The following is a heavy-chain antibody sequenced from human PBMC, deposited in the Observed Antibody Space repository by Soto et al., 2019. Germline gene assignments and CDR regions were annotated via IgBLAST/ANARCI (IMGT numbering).Heavy chain of an antibody. CDR2: ISGSGGTT. V-gene: IGHV3-23*01. CDR1: GFTFSSYA. J-gene: IGHJ6*02. CDR3: AKGRAPFLGRGMDV. Sequence: EVQLLESGGGLVQPGGSLRLSCAASGFTFSSYAMSWVRQAAGKGLEWVSDISGSGGTTYYADSVKGRFTISRDSSKNTLYLQMNSLRAEDTAVYYCAKGRAPFLGRGMDVWGQGTMVTVSS.